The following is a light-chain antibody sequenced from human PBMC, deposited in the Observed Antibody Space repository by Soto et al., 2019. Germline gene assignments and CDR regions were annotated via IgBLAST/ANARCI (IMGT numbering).Light chain of an antibody. CDR1: SSDVGGYNY. CDR3: SSFAGGGNPVL. J-gene: IGLJ2*01. CDR2: EVT. Sequence: QSALTQPPSASGSLGQSFTISCTGTSSDVGGYNYVSWHQQHPGKAPKVMIYEVTERPPGVPDRFSGSKSGNTASLTVSGLQAEDEADYYCSSFAGGGNPVLLGGGTKLTVL. V-gene: IGLV2-8*01.